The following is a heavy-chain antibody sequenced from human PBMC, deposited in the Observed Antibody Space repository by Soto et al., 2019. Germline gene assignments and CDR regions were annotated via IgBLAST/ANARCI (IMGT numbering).Heavy chain of an antibody. V-gene: IGHV3-21*01. CDR2: ISGSGKDT. J-gene: IGHJ6*02. CDR3: ARVNLVDGSAFYCAMDV. CDR1: GFDFTSSR. Sequence: GGSLRLSCVASGFDFTSSRMNWVRQAPGKGLEWVASISGSGKDTFYRHSVKGRFAISRDSAGTSLFLRMDSVKVEDTAVYHCARVNLVDGSAFYCAMDVWGPGTPVTVSS. D-gene: IGHD6-6*01.